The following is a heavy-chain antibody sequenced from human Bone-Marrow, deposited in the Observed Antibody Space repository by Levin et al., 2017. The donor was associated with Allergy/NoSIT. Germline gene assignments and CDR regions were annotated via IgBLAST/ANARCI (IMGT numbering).Heavy chain of an antibody. CDR2: ILYDGSDK. CDR3: AKDWQQLVVPYY. J-gene: IGHJ4*02. CDR1: GFTFSSHG. Sequence: RAGGSLRLSCVASGFTFSSHGMHWVRQAPGKGLEWVAVILYDGSDKYYADSVKGRFTISRDNSKNTLYLQMNSLRTEDTAVYYCAKDWQQLVVPYYWGQGTLVTVSS. V-gene: IGHV3-30*18. D-gene: IGHD6-13*01.